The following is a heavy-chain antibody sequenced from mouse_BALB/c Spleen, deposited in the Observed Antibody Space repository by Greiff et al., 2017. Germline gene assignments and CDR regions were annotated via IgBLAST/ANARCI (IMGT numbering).Heavy chain of an antibody. D-gene: IGHD2-4*01. J-gene: IGHJ2*01. CDR2: IYWDDVK. CDR3: ARRAHYDYRLDD. V-gene: IGHV8-12*01. CDR1: GFSLSTSGMG. Sequence: QVTLKESGRGILQPSQTLSLTCSFSGFSLSTSGMGVSCIRQPSGKGLEWLAHIYWDDVKRYNPSLKSRPTISKDTSRNQVFHKITRVDTANTTTYYCARRAHYDYRLDDWGQGTTLTVS.